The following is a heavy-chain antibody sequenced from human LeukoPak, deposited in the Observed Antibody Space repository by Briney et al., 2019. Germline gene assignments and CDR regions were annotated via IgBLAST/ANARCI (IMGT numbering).Heavy chain of an antibody. D-gene: IGHD2-2*02. CDR3: ARGPPRYTNYHYYMDV. Sequence: SETLSLTCAVYGGSFSGYYWSLIRQPPGKGLEWIGEINHSGSTNYNPSLKSRVTISVDTSKNQFSLKLSSVTAADTAVYYCARGPPRYTNYHYYMDVWGKGTTVTVSS. CDR1: GGSFSGYY. J-gene: IGHJ6*03. V-gene: IGHV4-34*01. CDR2: INHSGST.